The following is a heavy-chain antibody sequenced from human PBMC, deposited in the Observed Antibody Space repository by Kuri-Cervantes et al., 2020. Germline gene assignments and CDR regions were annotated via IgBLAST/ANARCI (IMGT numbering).Heavy chain of an antibody. J-gene: IGHJ4*02. V-gene: IGHV4-38-2*02. CDR3: ARDGYRRHFDY. Sequence: SETLSLTCAVSGYSISSGYYWGWIRQPPGKGLEWIGSIYHSGSTYYNPSLKSRVTISVDTSKNQFSLKLSSVTAADTAVYYCARDGYRRHFDYWGQGTLVTVSS. CDR2: IYHSGST. D-gene: IGHD5-18*01. CDR1: GYSISSGYY.